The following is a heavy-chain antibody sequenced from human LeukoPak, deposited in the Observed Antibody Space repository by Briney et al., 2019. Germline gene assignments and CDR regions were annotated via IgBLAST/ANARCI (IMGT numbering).Heavy chain of an antibody. D-gene: IGHD6-13*01. CDR2: IYYSGST. CDR3: ARGCSAGTPHNWFDP. Sequence: SETLSLTCTVSGDPINSYYWNWIRQPPGKGLEWIGYIYYSGSTNYNPSLKSRVTISVDTSKNQFSLKLSSVTAADTAVYYCARGCSAGTPHNWFDPWGQGTLVTVSS. V-gene: IGHV4-59*01. CDR1: GDPINSYY. J-gene: IGHJ5*02.